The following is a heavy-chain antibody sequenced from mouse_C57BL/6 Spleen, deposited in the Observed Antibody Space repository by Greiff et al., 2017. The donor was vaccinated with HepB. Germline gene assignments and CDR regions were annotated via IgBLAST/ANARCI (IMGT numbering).Heavy chain of an antibody. V-gene: IGHV1-54*01. D-gene: IGHD1-3*01. Sequence: VQLQQSGAELVRPGTSVKVSCKASGYAFTNYLIEWVKQRPGQGLEWIGVINPGSGGTNYNEKFKGKATLTADKSSSTAYMQLSSLTSEDSAVYFCARCLIYYDAMDYWGQGTSVTVSS. CDR1: GYAFTNYL. CDR2: INPGSGGT. CDR3: ARCLIYYDAMDY. J-gene: IGHJ4*01.